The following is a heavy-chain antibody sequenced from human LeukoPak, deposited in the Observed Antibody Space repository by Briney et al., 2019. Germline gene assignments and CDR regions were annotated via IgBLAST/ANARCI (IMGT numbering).Heavy chain of an antibody. D-gene: IGHD2-15*01. J-gene: IGHJ4*02. CDR3: TTLSPPGYCSGGSCYSDGDFDY. V-gene: IGHV3-15*01. Sequence: GGSLRLSCAASGFTFSNAWMSWVRQAPGKGLEWVGRIKSKTDGETTDYAAPVKGRFTISRDDSKNTLYLQMNSLKTEDTAVYYCTTLSPPGYCSGGSCYSDGDFDYWGQGTLVTVSS. CDR1: GFTFSNAW. CDR2: IKSKTDGETT.